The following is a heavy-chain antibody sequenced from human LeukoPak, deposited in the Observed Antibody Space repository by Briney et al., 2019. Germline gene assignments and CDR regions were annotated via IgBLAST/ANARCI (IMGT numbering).Heavy chain of an antibody. CDR3: ARERYLEIAVAGTIFDY. Sequence: PGGSLRLFCAASGFTVSSKYMGWVRQAPGKGLEGVSVIYSGGSTYYADSVKGRFTISRDNSKNTLYLQMNSLRAEDTAVYYCARERYLEIAVAGTIFDYWGQGTLVTVSS. J-gene: IGHJ4*02. D-gene: IGHD6-19*01. V-gene: IGHV3-66*01. CDR1: GFTVSSKY. CDR2: IYSGGST.